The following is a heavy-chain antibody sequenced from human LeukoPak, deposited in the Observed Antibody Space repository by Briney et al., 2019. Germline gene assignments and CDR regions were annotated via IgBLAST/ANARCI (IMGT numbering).Heavy chain of an antibody. D-gene: IGHD3-22*01. CDR1: GGSISGYH. CDR3: ARAGYYDSSGYYGAFDI. J-gene: IGHJ3*02. CDR2: IYYSGST. Sequence: SETLSLTCSVSGGSISGYHWSWIRQSPGKGLEWIGYIYYSGSTDYNPSLKSRVTISIDTSKNQFSLKLTSVTAADTAVYYCARAGYYDSSGYYGAFDIWGQGTKVTVSS. V-gene: IGHV4-59*01.